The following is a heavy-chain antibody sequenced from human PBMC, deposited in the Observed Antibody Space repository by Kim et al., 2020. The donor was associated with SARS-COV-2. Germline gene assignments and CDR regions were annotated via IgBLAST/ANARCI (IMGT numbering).Heavy chain of an antibody. J-gene: IGHJ5*02. D-gene: IGHD3-22*01. Sequence: GGSLRLSCAASGFTFSSYAMHWVRQAPGKGLEWVAVISYDGSNKYYADSVKGRFTISRDNSKNTLYLQMNSLRAEDTAVYYCARECPPEIYDSSGYYYIGWFDPWGQGTLVTVSS. CDR3: ARECPPEIYDSSGYYYIGWFDP. CDR1: GFTFSSYA. CDR2: ISYDGSNK. V-gene: IGHV3-30-3*01.